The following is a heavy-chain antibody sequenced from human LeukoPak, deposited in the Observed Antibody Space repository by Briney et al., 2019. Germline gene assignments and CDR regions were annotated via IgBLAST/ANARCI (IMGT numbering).Heavy chain of an antibody. Sequence: GGSLRLSCAASGFTFSSYGMHWVRQAPGKGLEWVAFIRYDGSNKYYADSVKGRFTISRDNSKNTLYLQMNSLRAEDTAVYSCAKGAVTYYYDSSGYYPFDYWGQGTLVTVSS. CDR1: GFTFSSYG. CDR2: IRYDGSNK. D-gene: IGHD3-22*01. V-gene: IGHV3-30*02. CDR3: AKGAVTYYYDSSGYYPFDY. J-gene: IGHJ4*02.